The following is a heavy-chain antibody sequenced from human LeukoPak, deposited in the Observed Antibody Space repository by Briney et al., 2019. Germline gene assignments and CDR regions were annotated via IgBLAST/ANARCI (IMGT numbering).Heavy chain of an antibody. D-gene: IGHD3-3*01. Sequence: PSETLSLTCNVSGGSIRSAIYYWSWIRQPAGKGLEWIGRIYTSGSTNYNPSLKSRVTISVDTSKNQFSLKLSSVTAADTAVYYCARGLLEWLLEFGYWGQGTLVTVSS. CDR2: IYTSGST. V-gene: IGHV4-61*02. CDR1: GGSIRSAIYY. J-gene: IGHJ4*02. CDR3: ARGLLEWLLEFGY.